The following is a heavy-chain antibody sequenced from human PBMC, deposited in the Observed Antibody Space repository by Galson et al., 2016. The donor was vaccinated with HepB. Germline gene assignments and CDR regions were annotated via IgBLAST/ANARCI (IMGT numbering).Heavy chain of an antibody. CDR2: IPYDGSSQ. J-gene: IGHJ6*02. D-gene: IGHD1-26*01. V-gene: IGHV3-30-3*01. CDR1: GFTFSIYA. CDR3: AKDGILGTTTQSKGMDV. Sequence: SLRLSCAASGFTFSIYAMHWVRQAPGKGLEWVALIPYDGSSQYYADSVRGQFTISRDNSKNTLYLQMDSLRPEDTAVYYCAKDGILGTTTQSKGMDVWGQGTTVTVSS.